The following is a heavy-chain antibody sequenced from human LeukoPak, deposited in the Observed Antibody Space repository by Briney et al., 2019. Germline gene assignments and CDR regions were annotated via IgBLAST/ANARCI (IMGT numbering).Heavy chain of an antibody. CDR3: AREGIDY. J-gene: IGHJ4*02. CDR2: ISSGGSTV. Sequence: GGSLRLSCAASGFTFSSYEMNWVRQTPGRGLEWLSYISSGGSTVYYADSVKGRFTISRDNAKNSLYLQMNSLSAEDTAVYHCAREGIDYWGQGTLVTVAS. D-gene: IGHD3-10*01. CDR1: GFTFSSYE. V-gene: IGHV3-48*03.